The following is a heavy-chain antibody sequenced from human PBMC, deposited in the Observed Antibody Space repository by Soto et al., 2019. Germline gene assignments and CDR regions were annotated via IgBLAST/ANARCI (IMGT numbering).Heavy chain of an antibody. CDR1: GYSFTSYW. Sequence: GESLKISCKGSGYSFTSYWISWVRQMPGKGLEWMGRIDPSDSYTNYSPSFQGHVTISADKSISTAYLQWSRLKASATAIYYCARHPKYSNSAPYSAYWGQGPLVT. CDR3: ARHPKYSNSAPYSAY. CDR2: IDPSDSYT. D-gene: IGHD2-21*01. V-gene: IGHV5-10-1*01. J-gene: IGHJ4*02.